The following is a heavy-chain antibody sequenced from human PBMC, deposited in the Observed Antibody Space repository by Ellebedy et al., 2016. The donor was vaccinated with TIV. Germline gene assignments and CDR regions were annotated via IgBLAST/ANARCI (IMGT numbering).Heavy chain of an antibody. V-gene: IGHV3-23*01. CDR1: GFTFDTYA. D-gene: IGHD6-19*01. CDR3: AGFRGEAVAGNWFDP. J-gene: IGHJ5*02. Sequence: GESLKISCADSGFTFDTYAMSWVRPAPGKALEWFSHISGSGVTTSYADSVRGRFSISRDNSKNTLYLQMNSLRADDKAVYYCAGFRGEAVAGNWFDPWGQGTLVTVSS. CDR2: ISGSGVTT.